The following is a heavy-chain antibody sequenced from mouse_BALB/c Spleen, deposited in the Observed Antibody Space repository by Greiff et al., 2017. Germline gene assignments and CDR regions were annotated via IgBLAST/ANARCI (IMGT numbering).Heavy chain of an antibody. V-gene: IGHV5-6-5*01. D-gene: IGHD2-3*01. CDR1: GFTFSSYA. CDR3: ARDYDGYYGYFDV. Sequence: EVQGVESGGGLVKPGGSLKLSCAASGFTFSSYAMSWVRQTPEKRLEWVASISSGGSTYYPDSVKGRFTISRDNARNILYLQMSSLRSEDTAMYYCARDYDGYYGYFDVWGAGTTVTVSS. J-gene: IGHJ1*01. CDR2: ISSGGST.